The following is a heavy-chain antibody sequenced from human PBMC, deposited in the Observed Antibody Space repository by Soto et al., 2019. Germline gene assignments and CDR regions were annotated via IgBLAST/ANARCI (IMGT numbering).Heavy chain of an antibody. V-gene: IGHV4-34*01. CDR3: ARWLGAYYYYVMDV. CDR1: GGSFSGYY. Sequence: KTSETLSLTCAVYGGSFSGYYWSWIRQPPGKGLEWIGEINHSGSTNYNPSLKSRVTISVDTSKNQFSLKLSSVTAADTAVYYCARWLGAYYYYVMDVWGQGTTVTVSS. CDR2: INHSGST. J-gene: IGHJ6*02. D-gene: IGHD3-10*01.